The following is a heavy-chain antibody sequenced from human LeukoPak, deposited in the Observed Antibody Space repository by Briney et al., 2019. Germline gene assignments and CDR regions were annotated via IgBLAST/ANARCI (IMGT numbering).Heavy chain of an antibody. J-gene: IGHJ4*02. CDR2: IYYSGST. CDR3: VRHSISRRYNSVFDY. Sequence: SETLSLTCTVSGGSINSYFWSWIRQPPGKGLEWIGYIYYSGSTNYNPSLMSRVTISVDTSKNQFSLRLSSVTAADTAVYYCVRHSISRRYNSVFDYWGQGTLVTVSS. CDR1: GGSINSYF. D-gene: IGHD6-19*01. V-gene: IGHV4-59*08.